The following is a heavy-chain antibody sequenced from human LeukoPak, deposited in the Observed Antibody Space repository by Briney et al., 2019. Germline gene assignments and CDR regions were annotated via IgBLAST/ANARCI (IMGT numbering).Heavy chain of an antibody. Sequence: SETLSLTCIVSGDSITSYYWTWIRQPPGKGLEWIGFVSYSGNTNYNPSLKSRVTISLDTSRNQFSLKLNSVTAADTAVYYCARGVGSGYTDYWGQGTLVTVSS. J-gene: IGHJ4*02. V-gene: IGHV4-59*01. D-gene: IGHD3-22*01. CDR2: VSYSGNT. CDR3: ARGVGSGYTDY. CDR1: GDSITSYY.